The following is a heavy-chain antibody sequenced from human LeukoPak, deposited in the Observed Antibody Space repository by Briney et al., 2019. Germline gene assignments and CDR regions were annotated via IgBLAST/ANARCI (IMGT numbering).Heavy chain of an antibody. Sequence: GGSLRLSCAASGFTVSSNYMSWVRQAPGKGLEWVPVIYSGGSTYYADSVKGRFTISRDNSKNTLYLQMNSLRAEDTAVYYCAKLSSGYYYRYNWFDPWGQGTLVTVSS. D-gene: IGHD3-22*01. CDR1: GFTVSSNY. CDR2: IYSGGST. J-gene: IGHJ5*02. V-gene: IGHV3-66*04. CDR3: AKLSSGYYYRYNWFDP.